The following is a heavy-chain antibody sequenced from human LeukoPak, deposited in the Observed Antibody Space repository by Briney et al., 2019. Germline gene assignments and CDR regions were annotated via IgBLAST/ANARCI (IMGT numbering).Heavy chain of an antibody. J-gene: IGHJ6*02. Sequence: SETLSLTCAVSGGSISSSNWWSWVRQPPGKGLEWIGEIYHSGSTNYNPSLKSRVTISVDKSRNQFSLKLSSVTAADTAVYYCARGANAAGYGMDVWGQGTTVTVSS. D-gene: IGHD1-14*01. CDR2: IYHSGST. CDR3: ARGANAAGYGMDV. V-gene: IGHV4-4*02. CDR1: GGSISSSNW.